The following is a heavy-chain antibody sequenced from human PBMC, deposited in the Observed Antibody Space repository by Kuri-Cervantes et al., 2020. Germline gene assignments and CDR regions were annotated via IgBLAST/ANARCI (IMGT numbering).Heavy chain of an antibody. J-gene: IGHJ6*02. CDR1: GVTFSNFG. Sequence: GESLKISCVVSGVTFSNFGMHWVRQAPGKGLEWVAVISYDGSNKYYADSVKGRFTISRDNSKNTLYLQMNSLRAEDTAVYYCARDWYYYDSSGYYDPYYYYYYGMDVWGQGTTVTVSS. CDR3: ARDWYYYDSSGYYDPYYYYYYGMDV. CDR2: ISYDGSNK. D-gene: IGHD3-22*01. V-gene: IGHV3-30*19.